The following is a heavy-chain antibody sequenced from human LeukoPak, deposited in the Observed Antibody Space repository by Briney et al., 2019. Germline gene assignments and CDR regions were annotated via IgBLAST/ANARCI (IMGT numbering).Heavy chain of an antibody. Sequence: PSETLSLTCAVSGYSISSGYYWGGIRQPPGKGLEWIGSIYHSGSTYYNPSLKSRVTISVDTSKNQFSLKLSSVTAADTAVYYCARAQVGATDWFDPWGQGTLVTVSS. V-gene: IGHV4-38-2*01. CDR3: ARAQVGATDWFDP. CDR2: IYHSGST. CDR1: GYSISSGYY. J-gene: IGHJ5*02. D-gene: IGHD1-26*01.